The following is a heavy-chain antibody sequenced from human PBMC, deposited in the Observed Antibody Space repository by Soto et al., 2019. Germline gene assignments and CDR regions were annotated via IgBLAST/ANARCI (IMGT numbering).Heavy chain of an antibody. V-gene: IGHV3-64D*06. CDR3: APYPAVAGDQPFDS. J-gene: IGHJ4*02. CDR2: ISSNGGST. CDR1: GFTFSRYA. D-gene: IGHD6-19*01. Sequence: GGSLRLSCSASGFTFSRYAMHWVRQAPGKGLEYVSAISSNGGSTYYADSVKGRFTISRDNSKNMVYFQMSSLRAEDTAVYYCAPYPAVAGDQPFDSWGQGTLVTVS.